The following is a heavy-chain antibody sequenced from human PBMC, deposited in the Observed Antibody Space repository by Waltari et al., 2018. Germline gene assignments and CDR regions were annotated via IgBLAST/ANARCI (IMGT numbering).Heavy chain of an antibody. J-gene: IGHJ4*02. V-gene: IGHV1-24*01. CDR2: FDPEDGET. CDR3: AGRRGSFLYFDY. Sequence: QVQLVQSGAAVKKPGASVKVSGKVSGYTLPELSMPWVRQAPGKGLEWMGCFDPEDGETIYAQKFQGRVTMTEDTSTDTAYMELSSLRSEDTAVYYCAGRRGSFLYFDYWGQGTLVTVSS. D-gene: IGHD1-26*01. CDR1: GYTLPELS.